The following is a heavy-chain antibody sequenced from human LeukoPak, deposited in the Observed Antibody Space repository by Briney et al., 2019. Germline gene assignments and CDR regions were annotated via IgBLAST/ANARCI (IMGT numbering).Heavy chain of an antibody. J-gene: IGHJ5*02. CDR3: ARVYPTTVTTGHWFDP. V-gene: IGHV4-39*01. D-gene: IGHD4-17*01. CDR1: GGSISSSSYY. CDR2: IYYSGST. Sequence: PSETLSLTCTVSGGSISSSSYYWGWIRQPPGKGLEWIGSIYYSGSTYYNPSLKSRVTISVDTSKNQFSLKLSSVTAADTAVYYCARVYPTTVTTGHWFDPWGQGTLVTVSS.